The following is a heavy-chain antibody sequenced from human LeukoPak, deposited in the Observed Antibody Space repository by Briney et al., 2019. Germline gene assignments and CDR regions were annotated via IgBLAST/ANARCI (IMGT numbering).Heavy chain of an antibody. CDR3: ARGGYYDSSGYDY. V-gene: IGHV3-48*03. D-gene: IGHD3-22*01. J-gene: IGHJ4*02. CDR2: ISSSGSTI. CDR1: GLTFDDYG. Sequence: PGGSLRLSCAASGLTFDDYGMSWVRQAPGKGLEWVSYISSSGSTIYYADSVKGRFTISRDNAKNSLYLQMNSLRAEDTAVYYCARGGYYDSSGYDYWGQGTLVTVSS.